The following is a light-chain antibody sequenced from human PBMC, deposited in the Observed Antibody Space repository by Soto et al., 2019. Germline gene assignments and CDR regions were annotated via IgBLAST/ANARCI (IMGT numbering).Light chain of an antibody. CDR1: SGDVGGYYY. CDR2: EVS. J-gene: IGLJ1*01. CDR3: SSYTAGGTI. V-gene: IGLV2-14*01. Sequence: QSALTQPASESGSPGQSITISCTGTSGDVGGYYYVSWYQQLPGKAPKLMISEVSNRPSGVSNRFSGSKSGNTASLTISGLQAEDEADYYCSSYTAGGTIFGTGTKVTVL.